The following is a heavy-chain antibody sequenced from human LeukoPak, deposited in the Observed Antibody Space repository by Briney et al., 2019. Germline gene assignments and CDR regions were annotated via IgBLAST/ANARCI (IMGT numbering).Heavy chain of an antibody. Sequence: PSETLSLTCAVPGYSISSGYYWAWIRQPPGKGLEWIGSIYHSGSTYYNPSLKSRVTISVDTSKNQFSLKLSSVTAADTAVYYCASAPINDAFDIWGQGTMVTVSS. D-gene: IGHD5-12*01. CDR1: GYSISSGYY. J-gene: IGHJ3*02. V-gene: IGHV4-38-2*01. CDR2: IYHSGST. CDR3: ASAPINDAFDI.